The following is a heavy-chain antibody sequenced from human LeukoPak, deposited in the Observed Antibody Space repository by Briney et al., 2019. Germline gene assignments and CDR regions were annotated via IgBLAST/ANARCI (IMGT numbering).Heavy chain of an antibody. D-gene: IGHD3-22*01. Sequence: PGGSLRLSCAASGFTFSSYAMSWVRQAPGKGLEWVSAISGSGGSTYYADSVKGRFTISRDNSKNTLYLQMNSLRAEDTAVYYCAKAGYSSSWRDYYDSSGPELYYFDYWGQGTLVTVSS. J-gene: IGHJ4*02. CDR3: AKAGYSSSWRDYYDSSGPELYYFDY. CDR2: ISGSGGST. CDR1: GFTFSSYA. V-gene: IGHV3-23*01.